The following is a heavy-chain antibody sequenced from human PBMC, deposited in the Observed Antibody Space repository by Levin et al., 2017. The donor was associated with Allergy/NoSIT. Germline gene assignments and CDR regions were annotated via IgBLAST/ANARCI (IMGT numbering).Heavy chain of an antibody. J-gene: IGHJ4*02. Sequence: ESLKISCTVSGGSISSYYWSWIRQPPGKGLEWIGYIYYSGSTNYNPSLKSRVTISVDTSKNQFSLKLSSVTAADTAVYYCARDRGSNGWYRGWDFDYWGQGTLVTVSS. CDR2: IYYSGST. V-gene: IGHV4-59*01. CDR1: GGSISSYY. CDR3: ARDRGSNGWYRGWDFDY. D-gene: IGHD6-19*01.